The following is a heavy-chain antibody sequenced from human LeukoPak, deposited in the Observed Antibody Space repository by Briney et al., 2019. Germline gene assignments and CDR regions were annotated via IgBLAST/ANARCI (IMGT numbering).Heavy chain of an antibody. Sequence: GASGRLSYTPSVYTFSRNYIHWLGQAPGQGVGGRGWIDANNGDTKSAQKFQGRVTMSRDTSISTAYMDLSSLSPDDAAVYYCARDPSSVTLYFFDYWGQGTLVTVSS. D-gene: IGHD4-11*01. CDR3: ARDPSSVTLYFFDY. CDR1: VYTFSRNY. V-gene: IGHV1-2*02. J-gene: IGHJ4*02. CDR2: IDANNGDT.